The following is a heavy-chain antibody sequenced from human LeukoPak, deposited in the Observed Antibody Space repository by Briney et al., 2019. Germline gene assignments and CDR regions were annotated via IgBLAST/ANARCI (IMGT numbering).Heavy chain of an antibody. CDR3: ARGEGAAAGTAPSLDY. J-gene: IGHJ4*02. V-gene: IGHV4-34*01. Sequence: SETLSLTCAVYGGSFSGYYWSWIRQPPGKGLEWIGEINHSGSTNYNPSLKSRVTISVDTSKNQFSLKLSSVTAADTAVYYCARGEGAAAGTAPSLDYWGQGTLVTVSS. CDR1: GGSFSGYY. CDR2: INHSGST. D-gene: IGHD6-13*01.